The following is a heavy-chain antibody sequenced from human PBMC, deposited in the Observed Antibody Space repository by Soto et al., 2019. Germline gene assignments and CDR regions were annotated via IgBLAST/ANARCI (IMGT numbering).Heavy chain of an antibody. D-gene: IGHD3-10*01. CDR3: AREWYDGPSRGDYYGMDV. V-gene: IGHV4-31*03. Sequence: QVXXXEXGPGLVKPSQTLSLTCTVSGGSISSGGYYWSWIRQHPGKGLEWIGYIYYSGSTYYNPSLKSRVTISVDTSKNQFSLKLSSVTAADTAVYYCAREWYDGPSRGDYYGMDVWGQGTTVTVSS. CDR2: IYYSGST. CDR1: GGSISSGGYY. J-gene: IGHJ6*02.